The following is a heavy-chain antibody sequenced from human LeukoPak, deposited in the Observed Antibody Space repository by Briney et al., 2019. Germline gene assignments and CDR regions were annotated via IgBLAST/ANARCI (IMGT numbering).Heavy chain of an antibody. CDR2: IETGGAST. V-gene: IGHV3-23*01. CDR1: GFTFSSYG. CDR3: AKDRSESYGSGSYYIHYFDY. D-gene: IGHD3-10*01. Sequence: PGGTLRLSCAASGFTFSSYGMSWVRQAPGKGLEWVSAIETGGASTYYADSVKGRFTFSRDNSKNTLYLQMNSLRAEDTAVYYCAKDRSESYGSGSYYIHYFDYWGQGTLVTVSS. J-gene: IGHJ4*02.